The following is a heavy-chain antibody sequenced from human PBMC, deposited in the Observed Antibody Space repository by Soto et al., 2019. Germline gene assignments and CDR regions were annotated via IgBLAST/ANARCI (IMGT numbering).Heavy chain of an antibody. CDR3: ARVYVLGELFGQYWFDP. J-gene: IGHJ5*02. V-gene: IGHV4-30-2*01. CDR1: GGSISSGGYS. CDR2: IYHSGST. Sequence: PSETLSLTCAVSGGSISSGGYSWSWIRQPPGKGLEWIGYIYHSGSTYYNSSLKSRVTISVDRSKNQFSLKLSSVTAADTAVYYCARVYVLGELFGQYWFDPWGQGTLVTVSS. D-gene: IGHD3-10*01.